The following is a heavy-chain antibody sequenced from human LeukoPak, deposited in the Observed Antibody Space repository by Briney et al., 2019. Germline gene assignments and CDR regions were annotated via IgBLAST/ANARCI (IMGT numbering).Heavy chain of an antibody. CDR1: GFTFSSYA. CDR2: ISYDGSNK. V-gene: IGHV3-30*04. Sequence: GRSLRLSCAASGFTFSSYAVHWVRQAPGKGLEWVAVISYDGSNKYYADSVKGRFTISRDNSKNTLYLQMNSLRAEDTAVYYCARDRSYYYYYGMDVWGQGTTVTVSS. J-gene: IGHJ6*02. CDR3: ARDRSYYYYYGMDV.